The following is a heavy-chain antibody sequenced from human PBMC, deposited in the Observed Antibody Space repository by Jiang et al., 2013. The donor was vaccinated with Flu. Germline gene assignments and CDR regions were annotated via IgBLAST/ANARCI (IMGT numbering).Heavy chain of an antibody. CDR1: GGSMSTYY. CDR3: VSNGYYSLEY. Sequence: PGLVKPSETLSLTCTVSGGSMSTYYWSWIRQPPGKGLEWIGYIYYSGSTNYNPSLKSRVTISVDKSKNQFSLRLSSVTAADTAVYYCVSNGYYSLEYWGQGTLVTVSS. J-gene: IGHJ4*02. V-gene: IGHV4-59*12. CDR2: IYYSGST. D-gene: IGHD3-22*01.